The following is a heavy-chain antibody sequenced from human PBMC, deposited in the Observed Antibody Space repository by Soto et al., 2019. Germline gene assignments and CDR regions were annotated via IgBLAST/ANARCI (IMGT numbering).Heavy chain of an antibody. CDR1: GFTFSDYF. J-gene: IGHJ4*02. CDR3: ARRGFSAYYFDY. D-gene: IGHD3-10*01. CDR2: ISTSSSYT. Sequence: QVPLVESGGGLVKPGGSLRLSCAASGFTFSDYFMSWIRQAPGKGLEWVSYISTSSSYTYYADSVKGRFTISRDNARNSLSLQMNSLRAEDTAVYYCARRGFSAYYFDYWGQGTLVTVSS. V-gene: IGHV3-11*05.